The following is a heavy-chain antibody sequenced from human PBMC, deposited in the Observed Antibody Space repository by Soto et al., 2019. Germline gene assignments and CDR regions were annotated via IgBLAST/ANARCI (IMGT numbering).Heavy chain of an antibody. Sequence: SETLSLTCTVSGGSISSYYWSWIRQPPGKGLEWIGYIYYSGSTNYNPSLKSRVTISVDTSKNQFSLKLSSVTAADTAVYYCARRYRGTLDYWGKGTLVTVSS. V-gene: IGHV4-59*08. CDR1: GGSISSYY. CDR2: IYYSGST. J-gene: IGHJ4*02. D-gene: IGHD2-15*01. CDR3: ARRYRGTLDY.